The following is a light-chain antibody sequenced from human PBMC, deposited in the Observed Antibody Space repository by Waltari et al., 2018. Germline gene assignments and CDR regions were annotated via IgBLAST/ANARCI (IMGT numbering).Light chain of an antibody. CDR3: QQSYSTWT. CDR2: AAS. V-gene: IGKV1-39*01. J-gene: IGKJ1*01. Sequence: DIQMTQSPSSLSASVGDRFTITCRASKNINGFLNCYQQKPGRAPKLLIYAASSLHSGVPSRFSGSGSGTDYTLTISSLQPEDFATYYCQQSYSTWTSGQGTKVEIK. CDR1: KNINGF.